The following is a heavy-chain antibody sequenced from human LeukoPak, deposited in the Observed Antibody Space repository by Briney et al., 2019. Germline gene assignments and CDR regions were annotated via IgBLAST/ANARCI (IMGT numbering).Heavy chain of an antibody. J-gene: IGHJ5*02. D-gene: IGHD3-3*01. CDR2: INHSGST. V-gene: IGHV4-34*01. CDR1: GGSFSGYY. CDR3: ARRPRSGYSIRWFDP. Sequence: SETLSLTCAVYGGSFSGYYWSWIRQPPGKGLEWIGEINHSGSTNYNPSLKSRVTILVDTSKNQFSLKLSSVTAPDTAVYYCARRPRSGYSIRWFDPWGQGTLVTVSS.